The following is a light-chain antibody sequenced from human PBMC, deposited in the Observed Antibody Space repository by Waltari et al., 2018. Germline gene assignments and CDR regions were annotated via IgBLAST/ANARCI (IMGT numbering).Light chain of an antibody. J-gene: IGKJ5*01. Sequence: DIVMTQSPLSLPVPPGEPASIPCRARQSLLHSDGYNYLDWYLQKPGQSPQLLIYLGSNRASGVPDRFSGSGSGTDFTLKISRVEAEDVGVYYCMQAVQTPITFGQGTRLEIK. V-gene: IGKV2-28*01. CDR3: MQAVQTPIT. CDR1: QSLLHSDGYNY. CDR2: LGS.